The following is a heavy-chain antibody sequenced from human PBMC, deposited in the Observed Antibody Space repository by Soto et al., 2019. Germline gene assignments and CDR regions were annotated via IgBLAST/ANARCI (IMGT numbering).Heavy chain of an antibody. J-gene: IGHJ4*02. V-gene: IGHV3-23*01. Sequence: EVRLLESGGGLVQPGASLRLSCAASGFTFTTFAMSWARQAPGKGLEWVSVVRGRDGSTSYADSLKGRFTISKDSSKNTLYLQMNSLRAEDTALYYCAKGAWLDYWGQGTLVTVSS. CDR1: GFTFTTFA. CDR2: VRGRDGST. CDR3: AKGAWLDY. D-gene: IGHD5-12*01.